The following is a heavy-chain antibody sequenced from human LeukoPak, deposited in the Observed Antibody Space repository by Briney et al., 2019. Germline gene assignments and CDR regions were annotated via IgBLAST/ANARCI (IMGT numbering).Heavy chain of an antibody. J-gene: IGHJ4*02. D-gene: IGHD6-6*01. CDR1: GDSISDNSYY. V-gene: IGHV4-39*01. CDR2: VHYTGST. CDR3: ARYSTSSGDFAY. Sequence: SETLSLTCTVSGDSISDNSYYWGWIRQPPGKGLEWIGSVHYTGSTRSNPSLKSRLTISVDTSKNQFSVKLTSVTATDTAVYYCARYSTSSGDFAYWSQGTLVTVSS.